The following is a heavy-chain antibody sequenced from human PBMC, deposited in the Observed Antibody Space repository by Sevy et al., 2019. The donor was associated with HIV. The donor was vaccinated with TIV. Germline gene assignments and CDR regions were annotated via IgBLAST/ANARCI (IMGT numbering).Heavy chain of an antibody. Sequence: GGSLRLSCAASGFTFSSYVMSWVRQAPGKGLEWVSAISSSGGSTYYADSVKGRFTISRDNSKNTLYLQMNSLRAEDTAVYYCARGGYYYYYYMDVWGKGSTVTVSS. CDR3: ARGGYYYYYYMDV. CDR1: GFTFSSYV. J-gene: IGHJ6*03. CDR2: ISSSGGST. V-gene: IGHV3-23*01.